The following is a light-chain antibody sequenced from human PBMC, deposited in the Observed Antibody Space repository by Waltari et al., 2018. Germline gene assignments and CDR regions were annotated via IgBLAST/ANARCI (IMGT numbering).Light chain of an antibody. CDR1: GSNIGAGYD. CDR3: QSYDTTLSVV. Sequence: QSVLTQPPSVSGAPGQRVTISCSGSGSNIGAGYDVHWYRQLPGNAPTPPISGVNPRPPGVSDRFSGSQFDTSASLAIAGLQADDEAEYYCQSYDTTLSVVFGGGTKLTVL. J-gene: IGLJ2*01. CDR2: GVN. V-gene: IGLV1-40*01.